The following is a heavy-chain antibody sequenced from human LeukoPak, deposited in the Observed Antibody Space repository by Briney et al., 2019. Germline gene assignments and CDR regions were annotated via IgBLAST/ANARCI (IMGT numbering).Heavy chain of an antibody. CDR1: GGSISSYY. J-gene: IGHJ3*02. V-gene: IGHV4-59*12. CDR2: IYYSGST. Sequence: SETLSLTCTVSGGSISSYYWSWIRQPPGKGLEWIGYIYYSGSTNYNPSLKSRVTISVDTSKNQFSLKLSSVTAADTAVYYCARDLDSSGYYRSDALDIWGQGTVVTVSS. D-gene: IGHD3-22*01. CDR3: ARDLDSSGYYRSDALDI.